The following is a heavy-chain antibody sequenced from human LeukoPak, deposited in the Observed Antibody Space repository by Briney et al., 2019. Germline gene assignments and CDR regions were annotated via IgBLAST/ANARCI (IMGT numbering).Heavy chain of an antibody. CDR1: GFSFSNYW. J-gene: IGHJ4*02. Sequence: GGSLRLSCAASGFSFSNYWMHWVRQAPGKGLVWVTRMNSDGSATYYADSVQGQFTISRDNAKNTLYLQMNSLRAEDTAMYFCAKGPNYFDSWGQGTLVTVSS. V-gene: IGHV3-74*01. CDR2: MNSDGSAT. CDR3: AKGPNYFDS.